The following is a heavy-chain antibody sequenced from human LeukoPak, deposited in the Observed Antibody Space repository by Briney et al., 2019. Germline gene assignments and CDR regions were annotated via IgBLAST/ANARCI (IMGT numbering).Heavy chain of an antibody. V-gene: IGHV3-21*01. CDR2: ISSSSSYI. J-gene: IGHJ5*02. Sequence: PGGSLRLSCAASGFTVSSNYMSWVRQAPGKGLEWVSSISSSSSYIYYADSVKGRFTISRDNAKNSLYLQMNSLRAEDTAVYYCARDTYDFWSGTTTNWFDPWGQGTLVTVSS. CDR3: ARDTYDFWSGTTTNWFDP. D-gene: IGHD3-3*01. CDR1: GFTVSSNY.